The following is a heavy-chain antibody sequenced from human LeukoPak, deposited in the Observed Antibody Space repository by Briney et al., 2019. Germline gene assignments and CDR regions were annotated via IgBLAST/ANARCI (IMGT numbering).Heavy chain of an antibody. CDR3: ARSVYYSSGSYSTFHFDI. D-gene: IGHD3-10*01. Sequence: PSETLSLTCAVYGGSFSGYYWSWIRQPPGKGLEWIGEINHSGSTNYNPSLKSRVTISVDTSKNQFSLKLSSVTAADTAVYYCARSVYYSSGSYSTFHFDIWGQGTMVTVSS. J-gene: IGHJ3*02. CDR1: GGSFSGYY. CDR2: INHSGST. V-gene: IGHV4-34*01.